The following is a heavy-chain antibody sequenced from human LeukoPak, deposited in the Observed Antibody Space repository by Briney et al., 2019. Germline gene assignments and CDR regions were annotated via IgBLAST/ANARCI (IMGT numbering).Heavy chain of an antibody. V-gene: IGHV4-39*01. Sequence: NPSETLSLTCTVSDGSISSSSYYWGWIRQPPGKGLEWIGSIYYSGSTYYNPSLKSRVTISVDTSKNQFSLKLSSVTAADTAVYYCARHVRGVVVAATLLGWYFDLWGRGTLVTVSS. D-gene: IGHD2-15*01. CDR3: ARHVRGVVVAATLLGWYFDL. CDR2: IYYSGST. J-gene: IGHJ2*01. CDR1: DGSISSSSYY.